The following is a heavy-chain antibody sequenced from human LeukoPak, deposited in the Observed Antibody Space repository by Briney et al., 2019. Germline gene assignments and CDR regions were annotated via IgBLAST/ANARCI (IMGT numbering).Heavy chain of an antibody. D-gene: IGHD3-3*01. CDR1: GYTFTGYY. CDR3: AKEKEWVANDAFDI. CDR2: INPNSGAT. V-gene: IGHV1-2*02. J-gene: IGHJ3*02. Sequence: ASVKVSCKASGYTFTGYYMHWVRQAPGQGLEWMGWINPNSGATNYAQKFQGRVTMTRDQSITTFYMELSRLRSDDTAIYYCAKEKEWVANDAFDIWGQGTMVTVSS.